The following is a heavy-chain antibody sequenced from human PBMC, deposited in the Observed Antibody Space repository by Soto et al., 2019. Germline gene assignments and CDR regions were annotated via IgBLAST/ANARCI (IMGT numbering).Heavy chain of an antibody. CDR1: GFTFGDYG. Sequence: GGSLRLSCTGAGFTFGDYGVGWFRQAPGKGLEWVSLTRSKAYGGTTEYAASVKGRFTISRDDSTDIAYLQMNSLKTEDTAVYYCSRVTTRIIGTFPFDYGGQGTLVTVSS. J-gene: IGHJ4*02. D-gene: IGHD1-20*01. V-gene: IGHV3-49*03. CDR3: SRVTTRIIGTFPFDY. CDR2: TRSKAYGGTT.